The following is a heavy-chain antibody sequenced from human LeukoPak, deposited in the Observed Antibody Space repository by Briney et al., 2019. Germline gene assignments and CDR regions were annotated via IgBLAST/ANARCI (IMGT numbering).Heavy chain of an antibody. Sequence: PGGSLKLSCAASGFTFTTYRMHWVRQAPGKGLEYVSGISSDGGNTYYANSVTGRFTISRDNSKNTLYLQMGSLRGEDMAVYSCAREEVELWSGFGYWGQGTLVTVSS. CDR1: GFTFTTYR. J-gene: IGHJ4*02. V-gene: IGHV3-64*01. D-gene: IGHD5-18*01. CDR3: AREEVELWSGFGY. CDR2: ISSDGGNT.